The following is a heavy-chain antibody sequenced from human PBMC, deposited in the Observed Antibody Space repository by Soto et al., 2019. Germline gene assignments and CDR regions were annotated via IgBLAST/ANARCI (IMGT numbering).Heavy chain of an antibody. Sequence: QVQLVESGGGLVKPGGSLRLSCSASGFTFSDYYMSWIRQAPGKGLEWVSYITSSSTYTNYADSVKGRFTISRDNAKNPLYLQMNSLRVEDTAVYYCARRLSGLYGMDVWGQGTTVTVSS. CDR1: GFTFSDYY. CDR2: ITSSSTYT. V-gene: IGHV3-11*05. CDR3: ARRLSGLYGMDV. D-gene: IGHD5-12*01. J-gene: IGHJ6*02.